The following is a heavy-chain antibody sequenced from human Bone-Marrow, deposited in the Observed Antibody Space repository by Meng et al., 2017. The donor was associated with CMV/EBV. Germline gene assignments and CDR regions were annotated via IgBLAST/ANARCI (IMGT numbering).Heavy chain of an antibody. J-gene: IGHJ6*02. D-gene: IGHD2-2*01. CDR1: GFTFSSYE. CDR3: ARDDIGVVPAAINTPLYYYYYGMDV. V-gene: IGHV3-48*03. Sequence: GESLKIPCAASGFTFSSYEMNWVRQAPGKGLEWVSYISSSGSTIYYADSVKGRFTISRDNAKNSLYLQMNSLRAEDTAVYYCARDDIGVVPAAINTPLYYYYYGMDVWGQGTTVTVSS. CDR2: ISSSGSTI.